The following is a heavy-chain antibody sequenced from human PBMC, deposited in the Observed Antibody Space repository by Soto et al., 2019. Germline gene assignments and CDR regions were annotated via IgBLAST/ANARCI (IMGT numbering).Heavy chain of an antibody. J-gene: IGHJ4*02. D-gene: IGHD4-17*01. V-gene: IGHV4-4*07. CDR1: GGSISSYY. Sequence: QVRLQESGPGLVKPSETLSLTCTVSGGSISSYYWSWIRQPAGKGLEWIGRIYTSGSTNYNPFLKSRVTMSVDTSKNQFSLKLTSVTAADTAVYFCARATRDYGDYGYFDSWGQGTLVTVSS. CDR2: IYTSGST. CDR3: ARATRDYGDYGYFDS.